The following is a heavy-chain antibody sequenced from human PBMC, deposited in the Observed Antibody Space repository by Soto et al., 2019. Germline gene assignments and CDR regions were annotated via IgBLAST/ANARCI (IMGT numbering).Heavy chain of an antibody. CDR3: AKHQVDTAYYYYYGMDV. D-gene: IGHD5-18*01. V-gene: IGHV3-30*18. J-gene: IGHJ6*02. Sequence: PGGSLRLSCAASGFTFSSYGMHWVRQAPGKGLEWVAVISYDGSNKYYADSVKGRFTISRDNSKNTLYLQMNSLRAEDTAVYYCAKHQVDTAYYYYYGMDVWGQGTTVTVSS. CDR2: ISYDGSNK. CDR1: GFTFSSYG.